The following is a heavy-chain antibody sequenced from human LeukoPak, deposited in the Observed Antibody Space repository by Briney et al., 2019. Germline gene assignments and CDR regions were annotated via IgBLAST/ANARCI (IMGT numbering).Heavy chain of an antibody. J-gene: IGHJ4*02. CDR3: AKGDDYGGKGGFDY. D-gene: IGHD4-17*01. Sequence: GGSLRLSCVASGFTFDDYAMHWVRQAPGKGLEWVSGISWNSGSIGYADSVKGRFTISRDNAKNSLYLQMNSLRAEDTALYYCAKGDDYGGKGGFDYWGQGTLVTVSS. CDR2: ISWNSGSI. CDR1: GFTFDDYA. V-gene: IGHV3-9*01.